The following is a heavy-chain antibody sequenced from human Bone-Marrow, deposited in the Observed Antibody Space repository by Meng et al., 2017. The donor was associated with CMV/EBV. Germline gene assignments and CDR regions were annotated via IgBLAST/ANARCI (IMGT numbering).Heavy chain of an antibody. V-gene: IGHV3-53*01. Sequence: LRLSCAASGFTVSSNYMSWVRQAPGKGLEWVSVIYSGGSTYYADSVKGRFTISRDNSKNTLYLQMNSLRAEDTAVYYCARDLRLYGMDVWGQGTTVTVSS. CDR3: ARDLRLYGMDV. CDR2: IYSGGST. J-gene: IGHJ6*02. CDR1: GFTVSSNY.